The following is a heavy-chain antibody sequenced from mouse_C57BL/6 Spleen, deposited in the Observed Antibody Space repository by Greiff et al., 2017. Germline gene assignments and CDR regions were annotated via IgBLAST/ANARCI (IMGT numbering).Heavy chain of an antibody. Sequence: VQLQQSGPGLVKPSQSLSLTCSVTGYSITSGYYWNWIRQFPGNKLEWMGYISYDGSNNYNPSLKNRISITRDTSKNQFFLKLNSVTTEDTATYYCARAYYSIYGGMDYWGQGTSVTVSS. J-gene: IGHJ4*01. V-gene: IGHV3-6*01. CDR1: GYSITSGYY. D-gene: IGHD2-5*01. CDR2: ISYDGSN. CDR3: ARAYYSIYGGMDY.